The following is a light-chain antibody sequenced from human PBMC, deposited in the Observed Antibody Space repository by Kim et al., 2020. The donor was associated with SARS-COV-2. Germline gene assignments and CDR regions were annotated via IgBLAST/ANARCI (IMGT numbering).Light chain of an antibody. V-gene: IGKV3-11*01. CDR1: QSVSKS. J-gene: IGKJ4*01. Sequence: EIVLTQSPATLSLSPGERATLSCRASQSVSKSLGWYQQKTGQAPRLPIYDASNRATGIPARFSGSGSGTDFTLTISSLEPEDFAVYYCQQRSKWPLTFGGGTKVDIK. CDR2: DAS. CDR3: QQRSKWPLT.